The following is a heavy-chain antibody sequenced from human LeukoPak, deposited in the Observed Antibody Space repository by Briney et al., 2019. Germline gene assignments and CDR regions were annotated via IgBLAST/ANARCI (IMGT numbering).Heavy chain of an antibody. CDR3: ARVEPPNWFDP. D-gene: IGHD5-24*01. CDR1: GYSISSGYY. V-gene: IGHV4-38-2*01. J-gene: IGHJ5*02. Sequence: SETLSLTCAVSGYSISSGYYWGWIRQPPGKGLEWIGSIYHSGSTYYNPSLKSRVTISVGTSKNQFSLKLSSVTAADTAVYYCARVEPPNWFDPWGQGTLVTVSS. CDR2: IYHSGST.